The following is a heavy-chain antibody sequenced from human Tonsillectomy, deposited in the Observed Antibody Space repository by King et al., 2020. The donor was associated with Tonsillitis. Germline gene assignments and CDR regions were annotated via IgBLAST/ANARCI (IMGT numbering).Heavy chain of an antibody. V-gene: IGHV3-9*01. CDR3: AKEARYGPGGYDY. CDR2: ISWNSGSI. J-gene: IGHJ4*02. CDR1: GFTFDDYA. D-gene: IGHD3-10*01. Sequence: VQLVESGGGLVQPGRSLRLSCAASGFTFDDYAMHWVRQAPGKGLEWVSGISWNSGSIGYADSVKGRFTISRDNAKNSLYLQMNSLRAEDTALYYCAKEARYGPGGYDYWGQGTLVTVSS.